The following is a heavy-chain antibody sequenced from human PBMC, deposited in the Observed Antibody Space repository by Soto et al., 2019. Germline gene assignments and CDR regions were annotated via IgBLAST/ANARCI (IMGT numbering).Heavy chain of an antibody. Sequence: EVQLLESGGGLVQPGGSLRLSCAASGFTFSSDAMNLVRQAPGKGLEWVSAISCSGGSTYYADCVKGRFTISRDNSKNTLYLQMNSLRAEDTAVYYCAKVYGGNLGVHYWGQGTLVTGSS. D-gene: IGHD2-15*01. CDR1: GFTFSSDA. CDR3: AKVYGGNLGVHY. V-gene: IGHV3-23*01. J-gene: IGHJ4*02. CDR2: ISCSGGST.